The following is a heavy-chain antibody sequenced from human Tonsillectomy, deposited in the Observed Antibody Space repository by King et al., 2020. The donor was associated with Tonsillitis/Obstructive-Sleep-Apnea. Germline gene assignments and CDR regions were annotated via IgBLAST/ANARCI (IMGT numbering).Heavy chain of an antibody. D-gene: IGHD3-16*02. Sequence: LQLQESGPGLVKPSETLPLTCTVSDDSITGYYWSWIRQPPGKGLEWIGYIYYSGSTNYNPSLKSRVTISLEKSKNQFSLKLSSVTAADTAVYYCARQKAAYYDYVWGSYRSNYFDYWGQGTLVTVSS. CDR1: DDSITGYY. CDR2: IYYSGST. CDR3: ARQKAAYYDYVWGSYRSNYFDY. J-gene: IGHJ4*02. V-gene: IGHV4-59*08.